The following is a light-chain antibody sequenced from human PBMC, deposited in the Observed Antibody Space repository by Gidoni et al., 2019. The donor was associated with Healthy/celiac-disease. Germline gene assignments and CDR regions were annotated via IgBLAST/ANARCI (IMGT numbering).Light chain of an antibody. Sequence: ETVMTKSPATLSVSPGESATLTCRDSQSGSSNFAWYQLRPGQAPRLLIYGASTRATGIPARFSGSGSGTEFTLTISSLQSEDFAVYYCQQYNIWPPIFTFGPGTKVDIK. V-gene: IGKV3-15*01. J-gene: IGKJ3*01. CDR3: QQYNIWPPIFT. CDR2: GAS. CDR1: QSGSSN.